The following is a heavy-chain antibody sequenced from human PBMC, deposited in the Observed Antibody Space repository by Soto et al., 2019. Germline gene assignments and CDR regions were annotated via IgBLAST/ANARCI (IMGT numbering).Heavy chain of an antibody. J-gene: IGHJ3*02. CDR3: ARPGYHDPGAFDI. Sequence: GESLKISCNGSGYSFTSYWISWVRQMPGKGLEWMGRIDPSDSYTNYSPSFQGHVTISADKSISTAYLQWSSLKASDTAMYYCARPGYHDPGAFDIWGQRTMVTVSS. CDR1: GYSFTSYW. CDR2: IDPSDSYT. D-gene: IGHD2-15*01. V-gene: IGHV5-10-1*01.